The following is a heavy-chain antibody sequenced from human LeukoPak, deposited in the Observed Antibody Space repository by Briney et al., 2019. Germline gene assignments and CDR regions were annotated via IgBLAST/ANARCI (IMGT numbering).Heavy chain of an antibody. J-gene: IGHJ4*02. CDR1: GFSFSNYG. CDR3: VRVTHSSYSYGYGHGDY. Sequence: GRSLRLSCAASGFSFSNYGMHWVRQAPGKGLEWVAVISYDENIKYHADSVKGRFTISRDNSKNTLYLQMNSLRAEDTAVYYCVRVTHSSYSYGYGHGDYWGQGTLVTVSS. CDR2: ISYDENIK. D-gene: IGHD5-18*01. V-gene: IGHV3-30*03.